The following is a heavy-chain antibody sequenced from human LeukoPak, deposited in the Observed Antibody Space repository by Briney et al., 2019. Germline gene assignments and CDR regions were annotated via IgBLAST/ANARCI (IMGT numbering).Heavy chain of an antibody. V-gene: IGHV3-23*01. CDR2: VSDGGGRT. D-gene: IGHD6-13*01. J-gene: IGHJ4*02. CDR1: GFTFSTNA. CDR3: TKNQILDDSGSWYAF. Sequence: GGSLRLACGASGFTFSTNAMSWVRQAPGKGLEWVSGVSDGGGRTFYAESVKGRFTVSRDNSKNTLYLRMNSLRAEDTAIYYCTKNQILDDSGSWYAFWGQGTLVTVSS.